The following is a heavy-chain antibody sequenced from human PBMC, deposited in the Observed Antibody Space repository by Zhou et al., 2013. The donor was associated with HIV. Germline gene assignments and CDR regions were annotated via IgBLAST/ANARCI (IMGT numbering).Heavy chain of an antibody. Sequence: QVQLLQSGAHVKNLGSSVKVSCKASGGTFRGFAVSWVRQAPGEGLEWMGGIMSMYGTTKYSQKFQGRVTITTDESASTAYMELKSLRSEDTAVYYCARDHGLGLYYYFYMAVWGEGTSVTVSS. CDR3: ARDHGLGLYYYFYMAV. J-gene: IGHJ6*03. V-gene: IGHV1-69*05. D-gene: IGHD7-27*01. CDR1: GGTFRGFA. CDR2: IMSMYGTT.